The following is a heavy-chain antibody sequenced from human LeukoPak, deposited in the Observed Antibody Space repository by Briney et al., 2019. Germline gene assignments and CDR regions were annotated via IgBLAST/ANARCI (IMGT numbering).Heavy chain of an antibody. CDR1: GFTFSSYG. CDR2: IRHDGSNK. D-gene: IGHD3-10*02. Sequence: GGSLRLSCAASGFTFSSYGMHWVRQAPGKGLEWVAFIRHDGSNKYYADSVKGRFAISRDNSKNTLYLQMNSLRAEDTAVYYCAELGITMIGGVWGKGTTVTISS. J-gene: IGHJ6*04. CDR3: AELGITMIGGV. V-gene: IGHV3-30*02.